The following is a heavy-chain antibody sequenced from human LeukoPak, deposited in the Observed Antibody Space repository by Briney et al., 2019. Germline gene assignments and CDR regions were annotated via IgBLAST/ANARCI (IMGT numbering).Heavy chain of an antibody. V-gene: IGHV4-4*07. CDR3: ERRDFSSGWSFDY. CDR1: GCSISNYH. Sequence: PSETLSLTCTVSGCSISNYHWRWIRQPAGKGLEWIGQIHTSGSTNYNPPLKSRVSMSIDTTEDQVSLTIRSVTAADTAFYYCERRDFSSGWSFDYWGQGTLVTVSS. D-gene: IGHD6-19*01. CDR2: IHTSGST. J-gene: IGHJ4*02.